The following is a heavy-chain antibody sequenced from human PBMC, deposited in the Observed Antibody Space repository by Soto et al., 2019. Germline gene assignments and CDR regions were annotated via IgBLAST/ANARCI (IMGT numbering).Heavy chain of an antibody. CDR1: GFTFTSSA. Sequence: GASVKVSCKASGFTFTSSAVQWVRQARGQRLEWIGWIVVGSGNTNYAQKFQERVTITRDMSTSTAYMELSSLRSEDTAVYYCAASLRFLEWLLRPDYGMDVWGQGTTVTAP. V-gene: IGHV1-58*01. CDR2: IVVGSGNT. J-gene: IGHJ6*02. D-gene: IGHD3-3*01. CDR3: AASLRFLEWLLRPDYGMDV.